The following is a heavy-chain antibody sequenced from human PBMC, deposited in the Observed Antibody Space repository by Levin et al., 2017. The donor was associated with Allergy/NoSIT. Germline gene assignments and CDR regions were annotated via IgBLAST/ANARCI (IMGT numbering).Heavy chain of an antibody. Sequence: GESLKISCAASGFTFSSYSMNWVRQAPGKGLEWVSSISSSSSYIYYADSVKGRFTISRDNAKNSLYLQMNSLRAEDTAVYYCARYGDYVPFDYWGQGTLVTVSS. CDR2: ISSSSSYI. D-gene: IGHD4-17*01. CDR1: GFTFSSYS. J-gene: IGHJ4*02. V-gene: IGHV3-21*01. CDR3: ARYGDYVPFDY.